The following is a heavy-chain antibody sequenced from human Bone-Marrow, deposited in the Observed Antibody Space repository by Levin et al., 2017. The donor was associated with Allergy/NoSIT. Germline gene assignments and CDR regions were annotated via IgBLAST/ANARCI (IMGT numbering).Heavy chain of an antibody. CDR3: AKIPHSSSSTWFDP. CDR2: IAYDGSNK. J-gene: IGHJ5*02. CDR1: GFIFSSYG. D-gene: IGHD6-13*01. V-gene: IGHV3-30*18. Sequence: PSETLSLTCAASGFIFSSYGMHWVRQAPGKGLEWVAVIAYDGSNKEYADSVKGRFTISRDNSKNTLYLQMNSLRAEDTAVYHCAKIPHSSSSTWFDPWGQGTLVTVSS.